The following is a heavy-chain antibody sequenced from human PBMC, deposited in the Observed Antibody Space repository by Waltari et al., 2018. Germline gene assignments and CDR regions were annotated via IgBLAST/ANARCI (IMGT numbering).Heavy chain of an antibody. D-gene: IGHD3-10*01. V-gene: IGHV1-69*05. CDR3: ARGVKGVRGGYYYYYMDV. CDR1: GGTFSSYA. CDR2: IIPILGTA. Sequence: QVQLVQSGAEVKKPGSSVTVSCKASGGTFSSYAISWVRPAPGQGLEWMGGIIPILGTANYEQKFQGRVTITTDESTSTAYMELSSLRSEDTAVYYCARGVKGVRGGYYYYYMDVWGKGTTVTVSS. J-gene: IGHJ6*03.